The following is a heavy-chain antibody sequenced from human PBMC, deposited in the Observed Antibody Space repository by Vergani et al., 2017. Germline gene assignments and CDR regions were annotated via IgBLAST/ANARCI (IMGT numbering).Heavy chain of an antibody. CDR3: ARERRDSGSYGGQEYYYYYYMDV. J-gene: IGHJ6*03. V-gene: IGHV4-59*01. D-gene: IGHD1-26*01. CDR1: GGSISSYY. CDR2: IYYSGST. Sequence: QVQLQESGPGLVKPSETLSLTCTVSGGSISSYYWSWIRQPPGKGLEWIGYIYYSGSTNYNPSLKSRVTISVDTSKNQFSLKLSSVTAADTAVYYCARERRDSGSYGGQEYYYYYYMDVWGKGTTVTVSS.